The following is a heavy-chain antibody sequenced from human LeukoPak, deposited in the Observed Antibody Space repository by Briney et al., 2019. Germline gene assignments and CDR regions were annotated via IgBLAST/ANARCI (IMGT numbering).Heavy chain of an antibody. CDR1: GFTFSSYA. Sequence: GGSLRLSCAASGFTFSSYAMSWVRQAPGKGLEWVSAISGSGGSTYYADSVKGRFTISRDNSKNTLYLQMNSLRAEDTAVYYCAKDLVDSAMVRGAFDAFDIWGQGTMVTVSS. D-gene: IGHD3-10*01. V-gene: IGHV3-23*01. CDR3: AKDLVDSAMVRGAFDAFDI. CDR2: ISGSGGST. J-gene: IGHJ3*02.